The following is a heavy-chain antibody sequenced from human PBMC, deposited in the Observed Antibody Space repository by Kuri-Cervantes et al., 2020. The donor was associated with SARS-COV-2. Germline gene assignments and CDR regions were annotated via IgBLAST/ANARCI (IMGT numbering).Heavy chain of an antibody. CDR1: GFTFSGYN. Sequence: GGSLRLSCAASGFTFSGYNMNWVRQAPGKGLEWVSYISRTSVTIFYTDSVEGRFTISRDNAKDSLFLQMDSLRAEDTAVYYCARGYCTNGVCYSRAFDVWGQGTKVTVSS. CDR3: ARGYCTNGVCYSRAFDV. CDR2: ISRTSVTI. J-gene: IGHJ3*01. D-gene: IGHD2-8*01. V-gene: IGHV3-48*01.